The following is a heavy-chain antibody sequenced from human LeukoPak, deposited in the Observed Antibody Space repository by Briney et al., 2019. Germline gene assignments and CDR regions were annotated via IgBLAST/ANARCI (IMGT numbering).Heavy chain of an antibody. V-gene: IGHV3-49*04. J-gene: IGHJ6*02. Sequence: GRSLRLSCTASGFTFGVYSMTWVRQAPGKGLECVGLIKSKAFGGTEKYAASVKGRFTISRDDSKSIVYLQMNSLKTEDTAVYYCTRERQYSSGWYSSGSSYLDGMDVWGQGTTVTVSS. CDR2: IKSKAFGGTE. CDR3: TRERQYSSGWYSSGSSYLDGMDV. D-gene: IGHD6-19*01. CDR1: GFTFGVYS.